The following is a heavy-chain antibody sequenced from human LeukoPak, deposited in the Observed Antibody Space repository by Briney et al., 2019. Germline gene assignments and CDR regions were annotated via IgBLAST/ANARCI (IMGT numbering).Heavy chain of an antibody. CDR2: INPNSGGT. D-gene: IGHD2-8*01. V-gene: IGHV1-2*02. Sequence: GASVKVSCKASGYTFTGYYMHWVRQAPGQGLEWMGWINPNSGGTNYAQKFQGRVTMTRDTSISTAYMELSRLRSDDTAVYYCARDLADIVLMVYATLGYWGQGTLVTVSS. CDR1: GYTFTGYY. J-gene: IGHJ4*02. CDR3: ARDLADIVLMVYATLGY.